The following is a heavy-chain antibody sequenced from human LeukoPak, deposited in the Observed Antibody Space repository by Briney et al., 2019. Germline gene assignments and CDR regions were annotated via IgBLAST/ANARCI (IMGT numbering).Heavy chain of an antibody. CDR3: ATDGAGFDT. Sequence: GRSLRLSCAASGFTFSSYGMHWVRQAPGKGLEWVAVIWYDGSNKYYADSVKGRFTISRDSAKKSLYLEMNNLRAEDTAVYYCATDGAGFDTWGQGVLVTVSS. CDR1: GFTFSSYG. V-gene: IGHV3-33*03. CDR2: IWYDGSNK. J-gene: IGHJ5*02.